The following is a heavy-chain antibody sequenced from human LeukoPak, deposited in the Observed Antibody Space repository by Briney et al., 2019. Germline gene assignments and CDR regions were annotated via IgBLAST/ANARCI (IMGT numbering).Heavy chain of an antibody. CDR3: ARGRQNYGDYPY. V-gene: IGHV3-53*01. Sequence: GGSLRLYCVVSGFTVSGDYISWFRQAPGKGLEWVSVLYYGVSTFYKDSVKGRFTTSGDDFKNTVYLQMNSLRAEDTAVYYCARGRQNYGDYPYWGQGTLVIVSS. J-gene: IGHJ4*02. CDR2: LYYGVST. D-gene: IGHD4-17*01. CDR1: GFTVSGDY.